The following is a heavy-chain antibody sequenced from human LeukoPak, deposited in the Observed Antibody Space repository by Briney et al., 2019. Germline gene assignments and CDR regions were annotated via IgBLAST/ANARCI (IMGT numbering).Heavy chain of an antibody. V-gene: IGHV1-2*02. CDR3: ARDSGVIAVAGLFDY. J-gene: IGHJ4*02. CDR1: GYTFTGYY. CDR2: INPNSGGT. D-gene: IGHD6-19*01. Sequence: GASVKVSCKASGYTFTGYYMHWVRQAPGQGLEWMGWINPNSGGTNYAQKFQGRVTMTRDTSISTAYMELRSLRSDDTAVYYCARDSGVIAVAGLFDYWGQGTLVTVSS.